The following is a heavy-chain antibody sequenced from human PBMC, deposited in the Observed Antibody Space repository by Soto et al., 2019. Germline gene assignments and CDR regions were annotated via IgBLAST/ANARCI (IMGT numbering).Heavy chain of an antibody. J-gene: IGHJ4*02. CDR1: GFIFSAYG. D-gene: IGHD3-22*01. Sequence: PGGSLRLSCIPSGFIFSAYGIHWVRQGPGKGLEWIAGLTSSGHAFYVDSVKGRFTAYRDNSENTLYLQMESLRVEDTATYYCSKDPDYYDDSGYSWGQGTLVTVSS. CDR3: SKDPDYYDDSGYS. V-gene: IGHV3-NL1*01. CDR2: LTSSGHA.